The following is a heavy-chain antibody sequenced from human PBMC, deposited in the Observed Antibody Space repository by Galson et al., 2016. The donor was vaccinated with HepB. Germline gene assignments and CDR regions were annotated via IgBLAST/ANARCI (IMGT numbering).Heavy chain of an antibody. J-gene: IGHJ4*02. CDR1: GFTFSPAW. CDR3: TWDDTSVSDY. D-gene: IGHD1-1*01. V-gene: IGHV3-15*01. Sequence: SLRLSCAGSGFTFSPAWMSWVRQAPGKGREWVGRIKSKGSGEARDYAAPVEGRFTISRDDSKNTVYLQMNSLKTEDTAVYYCTWDDTSVSDYWGQGTLVTVSS. CDR2: IKSKGSGEAR.